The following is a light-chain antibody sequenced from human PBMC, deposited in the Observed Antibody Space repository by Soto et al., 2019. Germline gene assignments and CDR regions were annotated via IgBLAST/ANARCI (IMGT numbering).Light chain of an antibody. CDR2: DNS. CDR3: QSYDSSLSGWV. V-gene: IGLV1-40*01. Sequence: QSVLTQPPSVSGDPGQRVTISCTGRSSNIGAGYDVHWYQQLPGTAPKLLIYDNSNRPSGVPDRFSGSKSGTSASLAITGLQAEDEADYYCQSYDSSLSGWVFGTGTKVTVL. CDR1: SSNIGAGYD. J-gene: IGLJ1*01.